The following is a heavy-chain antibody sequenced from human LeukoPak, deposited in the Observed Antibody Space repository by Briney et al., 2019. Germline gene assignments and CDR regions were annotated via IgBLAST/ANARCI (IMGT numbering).Heavy chain of an antibody. V-gene: IGHV1-2*02. CDR2: NNPNNGGT. D-gene: IGHD3-10*01. J-gene: IGHJ4*02. Sequence: ASVKVSCKASGYTFTGYYMYWVRQAPGQGLEWMGWNNPNNGGTNYAQNFQGRVTMTRDTSISTAYMELPRLRSDDAAVYYCARGRSFDFWGQGTLVTVSS. CDR1: GYTFTGYY. CDR3: ARGRSFDF.